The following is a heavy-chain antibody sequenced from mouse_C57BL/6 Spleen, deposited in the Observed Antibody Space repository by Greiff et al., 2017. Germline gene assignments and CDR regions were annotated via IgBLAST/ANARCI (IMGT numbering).Heavy chain of an antibody. CDR3: TREGDLLRGGYFDV. D-gene: IGHD1-1*01. CDR2: IDPETGGT. V-gene: IGHV1-15*01. CDR1: GYTFTDYE. Sequence: QVQLQQSGAELVRPGASVTLSCKASGYTFTDYEMHWVKQTPVHGLEWIGAIDPETGGTAYNQKFKGKAILTADKSSSTAYMELRSLTSEDSAVYYCTREGDLLRGGYFDVWGTGTTVTVSS. J-gene: IGHJ1*03.